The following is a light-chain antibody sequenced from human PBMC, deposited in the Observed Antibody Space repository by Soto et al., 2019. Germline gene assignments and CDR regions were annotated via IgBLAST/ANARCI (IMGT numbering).Light chain of an antibody. CDR1: QSVSSN. Sequence: EIVMTQSPATLSVFPGERATLSCRASQSVSSNLAWYQQKPGQAHRLLIYGASTRATGITARFSGSGSGTEFTLTVSSLQSEDFAVYSCQQYNKWTPWTFGQGTKVETK. CDR2: GAS. V-gene: IGKV3-15*01. J-gene: IGKJ1*01. CDR3: QQYNKWTPWT.